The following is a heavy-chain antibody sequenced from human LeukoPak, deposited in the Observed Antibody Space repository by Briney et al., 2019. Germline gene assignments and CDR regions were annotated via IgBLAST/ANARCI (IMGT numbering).Heavy chain of an antibody. J-gene: IGHJ4*02. CDR1: GFTFDDYA. CDR2: ISWNSGSI. Sequence: GRSLRLSCAASGFTFDDYAMHWVRQAPGKGLEWVSGISWNSGSIGYADSVKGRFTISRDNAKSSLYLQMNSLRAEDTALYYCAKDLYDSSGFDYWGQGTLVTVSS. V-gene: IGHV3-9*01. D-gene: IGHD3-22*01. CDR3: AKDLYDSSGFDY.